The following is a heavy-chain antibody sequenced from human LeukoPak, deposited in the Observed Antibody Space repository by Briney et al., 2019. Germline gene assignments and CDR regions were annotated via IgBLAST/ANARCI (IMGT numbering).Heavy chain of an antibody. CDR2: ISYDGSNK. Sequence: GGSLRPSCAASGFTFSSYAMHWVRQAPGKGLEWVAVISYDGSNKYYADSVKGRFTISRDNSKNTLYLQMNSLRAEDTGVYYCAREDYGEHYFDYWGQGTLVTVFS. D-gene: IGHD4-17*01. V-gene: IGHV3-30-3*01. J-gene: IGHJ4*02. CDR1: GFTFSSYA. CDR3: AREDYGEHYFDY.